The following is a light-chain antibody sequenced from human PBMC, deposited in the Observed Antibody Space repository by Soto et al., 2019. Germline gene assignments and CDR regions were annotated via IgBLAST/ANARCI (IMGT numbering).Light chain of an antibody. CDR1: QSVSSN. V-gene: IGKV3-11*01. CDR2: GAS. J-gene: IGKJ5*01. Sequence: EIVLTQSPGTLSLSPGERATLSCRASQSVSSNLAWYQQNPGQAPRLLIYGASTRATGVPARFSGSGSATDFTLTISSLEPEDFAVYYCQHRSSWPITFGQGTRLEIK. CDR3: QHRSSWPIT.